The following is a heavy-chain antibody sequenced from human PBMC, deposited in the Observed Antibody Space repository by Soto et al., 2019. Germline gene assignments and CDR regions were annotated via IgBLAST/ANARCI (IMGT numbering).Heavy chain of an antibody. J-gene: IGHJ6*02. CDR2: IYYGGSP. D-gene: IGHD3-9*01. CDR3: VRHRMGDMRYVDWSRKKYYYGMDV. V-gene: IGHV4-39*01. CDR1: RGSVSSGSFY. Sequence: SETLSLTCTVSRGSVSSGSFYWAWIRQPPGKGLEWIGSIYYGGSPHYNPSLKSRVSISVDTSKNQFSLKLTSVTASDTAVYYGVRHRMGDMRYVDWSRKKYYYGMDVCGQRTTVTVSS.